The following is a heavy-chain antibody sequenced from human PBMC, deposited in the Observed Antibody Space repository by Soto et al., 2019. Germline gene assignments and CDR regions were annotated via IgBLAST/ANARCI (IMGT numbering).Heavy chain of an antibody. J-gene: IGHJ4*02. D-gene: IGHD2-21*02. CDR3: AIIRGGDSTWPLDV. CDR2: FDPEDGET. V-gene: IGHV1-24*01. Sequence: GASVKVSCKVSGYTLTELSMHWVRQAPGKGLEWMGGFDPEDGETIYAQKFQGRVTMTEDTSTDTAYMELSSLRSEDTAVYYCAIIRGGDSTWPLDVWGQGILVTVSS. CDR1: GYTLTELS.